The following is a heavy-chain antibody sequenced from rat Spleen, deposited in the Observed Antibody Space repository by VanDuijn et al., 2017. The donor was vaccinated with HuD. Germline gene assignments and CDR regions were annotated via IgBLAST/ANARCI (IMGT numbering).Heavy chain of an antibody. CDR2: ISYDGSST. CDR1: GFTFSRYW. CDR3: ERLMDY. Sequence: EVQLVETGGGLVQPGKSLKLSCVASGFTFSRYWMYWVRQAPAKGLEWVATISYDGSSTYYRDSVKGRLTISRDNTKSTLYLHMDSLRSEDTATYYCERLMDYWGQGVMVTVSS. V-gene: IGHV5-29*01. J-gene: IGHJ2*01.